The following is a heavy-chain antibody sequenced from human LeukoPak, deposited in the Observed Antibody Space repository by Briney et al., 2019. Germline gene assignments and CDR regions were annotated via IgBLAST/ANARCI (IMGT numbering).Heavy chain of an antibody. J-gene: IGHJ5*02. V-gene: IGHV3-30-3*01. Sequence: GGSLRLSCAASGFTFSSYAMHWVRQAPGKGLEWVAVISYDGSNKYYADSVKGRFTISRDNSKNTLYLQMQSLRAEDTAVYYCARASRYGLGWFDPWGQGTLVTVSS. CDR3: ARASRYGLGWFDP. CDR1: GFTFSSYA. CDR2: ISYDGSNK. D-gene: IGHD5-18*01.